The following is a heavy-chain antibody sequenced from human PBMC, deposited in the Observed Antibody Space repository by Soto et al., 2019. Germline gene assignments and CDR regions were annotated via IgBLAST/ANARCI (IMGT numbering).Heavy chain of an antibody. CDR2: IYQSGVT. Sequence: SETLSLTCNMSGDSYSISTYSWSWIRQPPGKALQWIGFIYQSGVTSYNPSLASRVSISLDRPNNQCSLKLKSVTAADTAVYFCAGMPYTSGLRFDPWGPGTLVTVSS. V-gene: IGHV4-30-2*01. J-gene: IGHJ5*02. CDR3: AGMPYTSGLRFDP. CDR1: GDSYSISTYS. D-gene: IGHD6-19*01.